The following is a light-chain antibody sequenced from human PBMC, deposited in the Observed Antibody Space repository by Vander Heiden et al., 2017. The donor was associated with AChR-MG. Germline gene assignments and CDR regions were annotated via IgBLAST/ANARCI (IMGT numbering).Light chain of an antibody. CDR3: QQYNNWPWT. Sequence: EIVLTQSPVTLSVSPGERVTLSCRASHRISGNLAWYQQEPGQAPRLLIYASSTRATGIPARFSGSGSGTDFTLTITGLQSGDVAVYFCQQYNNWPWTFGQGTKVEIK. V-gene: IGKV3-15*01. CDR2: ASS. CDR1: HRISGN. J-gene: IGKJ1*01.